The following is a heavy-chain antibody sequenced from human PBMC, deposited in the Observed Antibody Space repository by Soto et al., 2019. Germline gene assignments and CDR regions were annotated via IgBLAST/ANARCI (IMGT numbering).Heavy chain of an antibody. J-gene: IGHJ4*02. Sequence: GPLRLACAASGFTFSSYAMHWVRQAPGKGLEWVAVISYDGSNKYYADSVKGRFTISRDNSKNTLYLQMNSLRAEDTAVYYCESPTIVVVPAADFDYWGQGTLVTVYS. D-gene: IGHD2-2*01. CDR1: GFTFSSYA. CDR2: ISYDGSNK. CDR3: ESPTIVVVPAADFDY. V-gene: IGHV3-30-3*01.